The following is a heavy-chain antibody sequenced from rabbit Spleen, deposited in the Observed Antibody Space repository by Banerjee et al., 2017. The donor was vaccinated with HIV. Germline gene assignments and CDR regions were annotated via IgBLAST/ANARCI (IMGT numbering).Heavy chain of an antibody. Sequence: QSLEESGGDLVKPGASLTLTCTASGVSFSSSSYVCWVRQAPGKGLEWIACIDAGSSGSTYYASWAKGRFTISKTSSTTVDLKMTRLTAADTATYFCARDTGSSFSSYGMDLWGQGTLVTVS. CDR2: IDAGSSGST. CDR1: GVSFSSSSY. V-gene: IGHV1S40*01. D-gene: IGHD8-1*01. J-gene: IGHJ3*01. CDR3: ARDTGSSFSSYGMDL.